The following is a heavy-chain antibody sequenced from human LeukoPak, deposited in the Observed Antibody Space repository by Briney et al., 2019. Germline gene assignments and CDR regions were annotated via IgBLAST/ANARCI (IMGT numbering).Heavy chain of an antibody. Sequence: PGGSLRLSCAASGFTFKSYTMNWARQAPGRGLEWVSSITSSLSYISYADSVKGRFTISRDNAKNSLSLQMNSLRAEDTAVYYCARDFGRTSDWQPRLYYGMDVWGQGTTVTVSS. D-gene: IGHD2-2*01. CDR1: GFTFKSYT. CDR3: ARDFGRTSDWQPRLYYGMDV. J-gene: IGHJ6*02. CDR2: ITSSLSYI. V-gene: IGHV3-21*01.